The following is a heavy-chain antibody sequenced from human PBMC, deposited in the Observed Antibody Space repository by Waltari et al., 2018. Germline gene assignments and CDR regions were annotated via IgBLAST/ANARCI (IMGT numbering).Heavy chain of an antibody. Sequence: QVQLQESGPGLVQPSGTLSLTCAVSGGSISSHYWWSWVRQSPDKGLEWIGQIHHSGRIIYNPSLKSRVTISKDTSKNQFSLKVNAVTAADTAVYYCASDRGVGLYLDNWGQGTLVSVSS. CDR3: ASDRGVGLYLDN. V-gene: IGHV4-4*02. J-gene: IGHJ4*02. D-gene: IGHD2-8*02. CDR1: GGSISSHYW. CDR2: IHHSGRI.